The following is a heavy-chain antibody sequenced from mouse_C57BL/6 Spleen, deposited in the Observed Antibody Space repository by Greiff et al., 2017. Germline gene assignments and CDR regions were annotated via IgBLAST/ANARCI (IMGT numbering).Heavy chain of an antibody. D-gene: IGHD2-4*01. Sequence: EVKLMESGGGLVKPGGSLKLSCAASGFTFSSYAMSWVRQTPEKRLEWVATISDGGSYTYYPDNVQGRFTISRDNAKNNLYLQMSHLKSEDTAMYYCARDIYYDYDGWFAYWGQGTLVTVSA. CDR1: GFTFSSYA. CDR3: ARDIYYDYDGWFAY. CDR2: ISDGGSYT. V-gene: IGHV5-4*01. J-gene: IGHJ3*01.